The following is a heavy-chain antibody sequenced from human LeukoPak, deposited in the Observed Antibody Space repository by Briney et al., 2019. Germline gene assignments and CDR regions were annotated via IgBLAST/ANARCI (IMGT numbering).Heavy chain of an antibody. Sequence: GGSLRLSCAASGFTFSSYSMNWVRQAPGKGLEWVSSISSSSSYIYYADSVKGRFTISRDNAKNSPYLQMNSLRAEDTAVYYCARGTPLNPEISGFDYWGQGTLVTVSS. CDR3: ARGTPLNPEISGFDY. D-gene: IGHD1-14*01. CDR2: ISSSSSYI. J-gene: IGHJ4*02. CDR1: GFTFSSYS. V-gene: IGHV3-21*01.